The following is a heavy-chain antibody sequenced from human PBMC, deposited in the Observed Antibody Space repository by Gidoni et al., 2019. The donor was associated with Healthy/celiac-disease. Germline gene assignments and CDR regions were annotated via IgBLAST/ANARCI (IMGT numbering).Heavy chain of an antibody. Sequence: EVQLVESGGGLVQPGGSLRLSCSASGFTFSSYAMHWVRQAPGKGLEYVSAISSNGGSTYYADSVKGRFTISRDNSKNTLYLQMSSLRAEDTAVYYCVKDDRAGQTGTYNWFDPWGQGTLVTVSS. V-gene: IGHV3-64D*09. D-gene: IGHD3-22*01. CDR1: GFTFSSYA. CDR2: ISSNGGST. J-gene: IGHJ5*02. CDR3: VKDDRAGQTGTYNWFDP.